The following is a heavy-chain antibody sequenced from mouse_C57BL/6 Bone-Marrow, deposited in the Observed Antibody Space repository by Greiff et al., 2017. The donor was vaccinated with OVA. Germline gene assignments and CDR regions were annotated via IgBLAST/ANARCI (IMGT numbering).Heavy chain of an antibody. D-gene: IGHD1-1*01. CDR2: SRNKANDYTT. J-gene: IGHJ3*01. Sequence: EVKLVESGGGLVQSGRSLRLSCATSGFTFSDFYMEWVRQAPGKGLEWIAASRNKANDYTTEYSASVKGRFIVSRDTSQSILYLQMNALRAEDTAIYYCARDAGSSRPWFAYWGQGTLVTVSA. CDR1: GFTFSDFY. CDR3: ARDAGSSRPWFAY. V-gene: IGHV7-1*01.